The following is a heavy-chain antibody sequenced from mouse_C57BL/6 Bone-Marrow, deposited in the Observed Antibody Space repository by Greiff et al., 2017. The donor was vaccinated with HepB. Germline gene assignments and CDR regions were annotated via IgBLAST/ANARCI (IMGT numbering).Heavy chain of an antibody. CDR3: ARRTGIYYDYGVDY. CDR2: INPNNGGT. D-gene: IGHD2-4*01. V-gene: IGHV1-18*01. J-gene: IGHJ2*01. Sequence: VQLQQSGPELVKPGASVKIPCKASGYTFTDYNMDWVKQSHGKSLEWIGDINPNNGGTIYNQKFKGKATLTVDKSSSTAYMELRSLPSEDTAVYYCARRTGIYYDYGVDYWGQGTTLTVSS. CDR1: GYTFTDYN.